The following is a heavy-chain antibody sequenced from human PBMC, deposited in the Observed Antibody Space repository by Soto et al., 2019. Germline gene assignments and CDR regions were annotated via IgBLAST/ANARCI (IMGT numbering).Heavy chain of an antibody. Sequence: ASVKVSCKASGYSFTSYTMHWVRQAPGQRLEWMGWINTGNGKTKYSQKFQGRVTNTMNKPASTAYMELSSLRSEDTAVYYCARYSGNYQDASDIWGQGNMVT. CDR1: GYSFTSYT. J-gene: IGHJ3*02. D-gene: IGHD1-26*01. CDR2: INTGNGKT. V-gene: IGHV1-3*04. CDR3: ARYSGNYQDASDI.